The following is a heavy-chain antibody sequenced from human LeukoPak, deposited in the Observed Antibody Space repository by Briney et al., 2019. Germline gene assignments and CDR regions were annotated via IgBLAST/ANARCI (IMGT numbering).Heavy chain of an antibody. V-gene: IGHV3-43*02. J-gene: IGHJ4*02. Sequence: GGSLRLSCAASGFTFDDYAMHWVRQAPGKGLEWVSLISGDGGSTYYADSVKGRFTISRDNAKNSLYLQMNSLRDEDTAVYYCARDGLRFFAYWGQGTLVTVSS. CDR1: GFTFDDYA. CDR2: ISGDGGST. D-gene: IGHD3-3*01. CDR3: ARDGLRFFAY.